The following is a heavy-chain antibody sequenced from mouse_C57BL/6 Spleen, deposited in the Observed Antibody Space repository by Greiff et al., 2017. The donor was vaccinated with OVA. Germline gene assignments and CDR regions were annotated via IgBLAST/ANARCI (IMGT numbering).Heavy chain of an antibody. CDR3: ARGGYGYDDY. Sequence: QVQLQQPGAELVKPGASVTLSCKASGYTFTSYWMQWVKQRPGQGLEWIGEIDPSDSYTNYNQKFKGKATLTVDTSSSTAYMQLSSLTSEDSAVYYCARGGYGYDDYWGQGTTLTVSS. CDR2: IDPSDSYT. J-gene: IGHJ2*01. CDR1: GYTFTSYW. D-gene: IGHD2-2*01. V-gene: IGHV1-50*01.